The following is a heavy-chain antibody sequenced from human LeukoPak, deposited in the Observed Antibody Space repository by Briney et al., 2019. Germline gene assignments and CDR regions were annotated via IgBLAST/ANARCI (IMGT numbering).Heavy chain of an antibody. CDR2: ISNYFGVT. CDR3: ARDSDHRGNGNGDWFDP. V-gene: IGHV1-18*04. Sequence: ASVNVSCKASGFRFTSFGVSWVRQAPGQGLEWMGWISNYFGVTHYADKFEDRVTMTIDTSTTTAYMELRGLRKDATAVYYCARDSDHRGNGNGDWFDPWGQGTVVTVPS. D-gene: IGHD1-26*01. CDR1: GFRFTSFG. J-gene: IGHJ5*02.